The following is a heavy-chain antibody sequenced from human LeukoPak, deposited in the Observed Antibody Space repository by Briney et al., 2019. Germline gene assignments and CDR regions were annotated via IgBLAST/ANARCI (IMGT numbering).Heavy chain of an antibody. J-gene: IGHJ4*02. CDR1: GFTFTGYP. Sequence: GGSLRLSCAASGFTFTGYPMHWVRQPPGKGLEWVAFIRYDGSNEDYADSVKGRFTISRDNSKNTLYLQMNSLQSEDTAVYYCAKRPFESSGPFDSWGLGTLVTVSS. V-gene: IGHV3-30*02. CDR2: IRYDGSNE. CDR3: AKRPFESSGPFDS. D-gene: IGHD2-15*01.